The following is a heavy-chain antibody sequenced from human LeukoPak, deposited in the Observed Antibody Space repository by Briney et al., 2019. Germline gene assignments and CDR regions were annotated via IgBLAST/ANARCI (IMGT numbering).Heavy chain of an antibody. Sequence: PSETLSLTCAVYGGSFSGYYWSWIRQPPGKGLEWIGEINHSGSTNYNPSLKSRVTISVDTSKNQFSLKLSSVTAADTAVYYCARLRFLGFDYWGQGTLVTVSS. CDR2: INHSGST. V-gene: IGHV4-34*01. CDR1: GGSFSGYY. J-gene: IGHJ4*02. CDR3: ARLRFLGFDY. D-gene: IGHD3-3*01.